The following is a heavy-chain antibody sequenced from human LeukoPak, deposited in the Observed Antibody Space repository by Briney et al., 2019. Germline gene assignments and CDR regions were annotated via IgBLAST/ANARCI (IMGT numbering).Heavy chain of an antibody. CDR3: ARGYGDWFDP. CDR1: GFTFNSYW. V-gene: IGHV3-74*01. J-gene: IGHJ5*02. Sequence: GGSLRLSCAATGFTFNSYWMHWVRQAPGKGLVWVSRINSDESRTAYADSVKGRFSISRDNAKNTLYLQMNSLRAEDTAVYYCARGYGDWFDPWGQGTLVTVSS. D-gene: IGHD4-17*01. CDR2: INSDESRT.